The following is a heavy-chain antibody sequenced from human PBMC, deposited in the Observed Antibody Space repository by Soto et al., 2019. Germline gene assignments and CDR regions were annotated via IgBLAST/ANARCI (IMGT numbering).Heavy chain of an antibody. J-gene: IGHJ4*02. CDR1: GFLFTNAW. CDR3: ATCYGSGTDCQEDYLAF. D-gene: IGHD3-10*01. CDR2: VKRKTNGGTT. V-gene: IGHV3-15*01. Sequence: EVQLVESGGGLVEPGGSLRLSCATSGFLFTNAWMSWVRQAPGKGLEWVGRVKRKTNGGTTDYAAPVKDRFNISRDDSKNTLYLQMNNLKTEDTAVYYCATCYGSGTDCQEDYLAFWGQGTPGTVSS.